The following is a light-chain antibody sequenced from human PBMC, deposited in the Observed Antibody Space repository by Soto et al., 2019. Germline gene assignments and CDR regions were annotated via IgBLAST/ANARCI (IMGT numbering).Light chain of an antibody. CDR2: EVT. Sequence: QSVLTQPPSSSGCPGQSVTISCTGTSSDVGAYEYVSWYQHHPGRAPKLILYEVTKRPSGVPGRFSGSKSGNTASLTVSGLQAEDEADYYCSSYAGSSVVFGTGTKVTVL. CDR1: SSDVGAYEY. V-gene: IGLV2-8*01. CDR3: SSYAGSSVV. J-gene: IGLJ1*01.